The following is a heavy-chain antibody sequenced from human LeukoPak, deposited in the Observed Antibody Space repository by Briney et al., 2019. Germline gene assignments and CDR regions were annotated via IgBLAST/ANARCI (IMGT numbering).Heavy chain of an antibody. Sequence: ASVKVSCKASGGTFSSYAISWVRQAPGQGLEWMGRIIPIFGIANYALKFQGRVTITADKSTSTADMELSSLRSEDTAVYYCAAGVDVLVPDGGWFDPWGQGTLVTVSS. J-gene: IGHJ5*02. CDR2: IIPIFGIA. V-gene: IGHV1-69*04. D-gene: IGHD2-2*01. CDR3: AAGVDVLVPDGGWFDP. CDR1: GGTFSSYA.